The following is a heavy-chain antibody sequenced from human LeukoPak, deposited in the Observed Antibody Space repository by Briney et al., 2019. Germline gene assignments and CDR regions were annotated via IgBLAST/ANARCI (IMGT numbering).Heavy chain of an antibody. V-gene: IGHV4-34*01. Sequence: PSETLSLTCAVYGGSFSGYYWSWIRQPPGKGLEWIGEINHSGSTNYNPSLKSRVTISVDTSKNQFSLKLSSVTAADTAVYYCARLEGTYYYGSGSYPYLDYWGQGTLVTVSS. CDR1: GGSFSGYY. D-gene: IGHD3-10*01. CDR2: INHSGST. CDR3: ARLEGTYYYGSGSYPYLDY. J-gene: IGHJ4*02.